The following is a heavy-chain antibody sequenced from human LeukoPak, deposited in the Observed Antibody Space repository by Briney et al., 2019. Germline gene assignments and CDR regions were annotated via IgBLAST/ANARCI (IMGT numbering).Heavy chain of an antibody. Sequence: ASVKVSCKASGYTFTGYYMHWVRQAPGQGLEWMGWINPNSGGTNYAQKFQGRVTMTRDTSISTAYMELSRLRSDDTAVYYCARMSRWSASSGYYDDGDYWGQGTLDTVSS. CDR2: INPNSGGT. V-gene: IGHV1-2*02. D-gene: IGHD3-22*01. CDR3: ARMSRWSASSGYYDDGDY. CDR1: GYTFTGYY. J-gene: IGHJ4*02.